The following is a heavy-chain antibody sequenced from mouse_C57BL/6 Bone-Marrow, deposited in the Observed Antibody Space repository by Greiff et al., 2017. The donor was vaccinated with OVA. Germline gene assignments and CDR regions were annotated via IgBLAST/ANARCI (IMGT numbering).Heavy chain of an antibody. Sequence: VQLQQPGAELVQPGASVKLSCKASGFTFTSYWMHWVKQRPGQGLEWIGMLRPNSGSTTYNEKFKSKATLTVDNSSSTAYMQLSSLTSKDSAVYYCARYFITTVEKDYWGQGTTLTVSS. J-gene: IGHJ2*01. D-gene: IGHD1-1*01. CDR3: ARYFITTVEKDY. V-gene: IGHV1-64*01. CDR1: GFTFTSYW. CDR2: LRPNSGST.